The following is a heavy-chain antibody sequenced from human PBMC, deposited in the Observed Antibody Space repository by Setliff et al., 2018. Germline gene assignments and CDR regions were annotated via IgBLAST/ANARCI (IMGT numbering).Heavy chain of an antibody. V-gene: IGHV3-15*01. CDR1: GFTFSDIW. J-gene: IGHJ4*02. CDR2: IKANTDGGTT. CDR3: TTGSVCVGDCYSGRLNY. Sequence: GGSLRLSCAASGFTFSDIWMNWVRQAPGKGLEWVGRIKANTDGGTTDYAAPVKGRFTISRDDSRNTLYLQMNSLKTEDTAVYYCTTGSVCVGDCYSGRLNYWGQGTLVTVSS. D-gene: IGHD2-21*02.